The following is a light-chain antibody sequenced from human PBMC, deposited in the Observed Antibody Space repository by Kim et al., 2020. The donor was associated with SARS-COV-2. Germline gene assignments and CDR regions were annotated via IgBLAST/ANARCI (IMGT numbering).Light chain of an antibody. CDR1: SSDVGGYNY. Sequence: GQSSTISCTGTSSDVGGYNYVPWYQQHPGKAPKLMIYDVSKRPSGVPDRFSGSKSGNTASLTISGLQAEDEADYYCCSYAGSYGVVFGGGTQLTVL. CDR3: CSYAGSYGVV. J-gene: IGLJ2*01. V-gene: IGLV2-11*01. CDR2: DVS.